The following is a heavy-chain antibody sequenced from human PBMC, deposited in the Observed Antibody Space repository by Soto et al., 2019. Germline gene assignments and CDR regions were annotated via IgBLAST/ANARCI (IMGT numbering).Heavy chain of an antibody. V-gene: IGHV1-2*02. Sequence: QVPLGQSGAEVKEPGDSVRVSCEASGYTFTAYYIHWVRQAPGQGLEWMGWINTKFGDTTYAQDFQGRVSMTRYMSTSTVYMELSRLSSGDTAIYYCARNMDYYYGPGSGNGHGFWGQGTTVTVFS. CDR2: INTKFGDT. CDR3: ARNMDYYYGPGSGNGHGF. J-gene: IGHJ6*02. CDR1: GYTFTAYY. D-gene: IGHD3-10*01.